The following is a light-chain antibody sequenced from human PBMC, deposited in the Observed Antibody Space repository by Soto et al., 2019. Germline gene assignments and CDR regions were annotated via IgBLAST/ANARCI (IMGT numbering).Light chain of an antibody. CDR2: GTS. J-gene: IGKJ1*01. Sequence: DIVLTQSPGTLSLSPGERATHSCRASQSVSSSYLAWYQQKPGQAPRLLIYGTSSRATAIPDRFSGSGSGTDFTLTISRLEPEDFAVYYCQQYGSSSWTFGQGTKV. V-gene: IGKV3-20*01. CDR1: QSVSSSY. CDR3: QQYGSSSWT.